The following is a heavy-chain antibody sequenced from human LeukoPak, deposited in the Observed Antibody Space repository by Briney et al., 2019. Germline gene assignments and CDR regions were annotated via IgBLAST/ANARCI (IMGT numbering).Heavy chain of an antibody. CDR1: GFTFSSYW. J-gene: IGHJ4*02. CDR2: IKQDGSEK. CDR3: ASQAEAWYYDFGRYFDY. D-gene: IGHD3-3*01. Sequence: GGSLRLSCAASGFTFSSYWMSWVRQAPGKGLEWAANIKQDGSEKYYVDSVKGRFTISRDNAKNSLYLQMNSLRAEDTAVYYCASQAEAWYYDFGRYFDYWGQGTLVTVSS. V-gene: IGHV3-7*01.